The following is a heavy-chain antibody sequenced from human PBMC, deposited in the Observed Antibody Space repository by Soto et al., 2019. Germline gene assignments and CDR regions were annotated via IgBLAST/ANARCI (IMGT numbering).Heavy chain of an antibody. Sequence: PGGSLRLSCAASGFTFSSYAMSWVRQAPGKGLEWVSAISGSGGSTYYADSVKGRFTISRDNSKNTLYLQMNSLRAEGTAVYYCAKDREYSYGPFDYWGQGTLVTVSS. D-gene: IGHD5-18*01. CDR2: ISGSGGST. CDR1: GFTFSSYA. V-gene: IGHV3-23*01. CDR3: AKDREYSYGPFDY. J-gene: IGHJ4*02.